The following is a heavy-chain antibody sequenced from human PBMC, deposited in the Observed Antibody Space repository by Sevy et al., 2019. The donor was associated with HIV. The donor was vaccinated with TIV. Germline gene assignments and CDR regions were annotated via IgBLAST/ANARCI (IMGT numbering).Heavy chain of an antibody. CDR2: FDPEDGET. Sequence: ASVKVSCKVSGYTLSQISMHWVRQAPGKGLEWMGSFDPEDGETIYAQEFQARVTMTEDTSTDTAYMELSSLRSDDTAVYYCATTKDYYDSSGSPFDSWGQGTLVTVSS. CDR3: ATTKDYYDSSGSPFDS. J-gene: IGHJ4*02. V-gene: IGHV1-24*01. D-gene: IGHD3-22*01. CDR1: GYTLSQIS.